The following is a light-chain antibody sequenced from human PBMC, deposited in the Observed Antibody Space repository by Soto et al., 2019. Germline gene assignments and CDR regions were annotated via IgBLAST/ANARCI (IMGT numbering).Light chain of an antibody. CDR3: STWDDSLNGQV. J-gene: IGLJ2*01. CDR2: SDN. Sequence: QLVLTQPPSASGTPGQRVTMSCSGSNSNIGSNSVSWYHQLPGTAPELLIYSDNQRPSGVPDRFSGSKSGTSASLAISGLQSEDEADYYCSTWDDSLNGQVFGGVTKLTVL. CDR1: NSNIGSNS. V-gene: IGLV1-44*01.